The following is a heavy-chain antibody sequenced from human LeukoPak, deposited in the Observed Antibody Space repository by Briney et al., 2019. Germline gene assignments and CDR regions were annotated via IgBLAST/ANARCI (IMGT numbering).Heavy chain of an antibody. Sequence: GRSLRLSCAASGFTFDDYAMHWVRQAPGKGLEWVSGISWNSGSIGYADSVKGRFTISRDNAKNSLYLQMNSLRAEDMALYYCAKDIGSSGWFLFDYWGQGTLVTVSS. CDR2: ISWNSGSI. CDR3: AKDIGSSGWFLFDY. V-gene: IGHV3-9*03. J-gene: IGHJ4*02. D-gene: IGHD6-19*01. CDR1: GFTFDDYA.